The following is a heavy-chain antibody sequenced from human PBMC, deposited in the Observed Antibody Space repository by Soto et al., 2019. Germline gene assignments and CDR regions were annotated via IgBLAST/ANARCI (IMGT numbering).Heavy chain of an antibody. CDR1: GFTFSSYS. D-gene: IGHD6-13*01. CDR2: ISSSSSYI. J-gene: IGHJ3*02. V-gene: IGHV3-21*01. Sequence: PGGSLRLSCAASGFTFSSYSMNWVRRAPGKGLEWVSSISSSSSYIYYADSVKGRFTISRDNAKNSLYLQMNSLRAEDTAVYYCARYRAKQQLVPDAFDIWGQGTMVTVSS. CDR3: ARYRAKQQLVPDAFDI.